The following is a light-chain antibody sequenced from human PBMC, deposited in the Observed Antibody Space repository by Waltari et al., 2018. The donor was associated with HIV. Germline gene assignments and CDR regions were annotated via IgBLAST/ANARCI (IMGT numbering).Light chain of an antibody. Sequence: QSVLTPPPSASGTPGQRVPISCSGSSSTIVRTYVSWYHHLPGTPPQPLISTHNQGPSGVPARCSGAKSGTSASLAISGLRSEDEADYYCAAWDDSLSGQWVFGGGTKVTVL. V-gene: IGLV1-47*01. J-gene: IGLJ3*02. CDR2: THN. CDR1: SSTIVRTY. CDR3: AAWDDSLSGQWV.